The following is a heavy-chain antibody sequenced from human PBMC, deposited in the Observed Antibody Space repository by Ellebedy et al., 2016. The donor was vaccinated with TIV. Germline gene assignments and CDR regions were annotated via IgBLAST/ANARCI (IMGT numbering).Heavy chain of an antibody. CDR2: IKQDGSEK. CDR3: AKSAGIAAASSMDV. J-gene: IGHJ6*02. D-gene: IGHD6-13*01. Sequence: GESLKISCAASGFTFSTYCMSWVRQAPGKVLEWVANIKQDGSEKHYVDFVKGRFSISRDNAKNSLYLQMNSLRVEDTAVYYCAKSAGIAAASSMDVWGQGTTVTVSS. V-gene: IGHV3-7*02. CDR1: GFTFSTYC.